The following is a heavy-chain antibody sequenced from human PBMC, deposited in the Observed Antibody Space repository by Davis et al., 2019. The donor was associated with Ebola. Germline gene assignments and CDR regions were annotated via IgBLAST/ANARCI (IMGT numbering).Heavy chain of an antibody. D-gene: IGHD3-3*01. J-gene: IGHJ6*04. Sequence: GGSLRLSCAASGFTFNRNWMSWVRQAPGKGLEWVATIKEDGSERYYVDSVKGRFTISRDNANNSLFLQMNSLRAEDTAVYFCARDDYDFWGGYSALYYYGMDVWGKGTTVTVSS. V-gene: IGHV3-7*01. CDR2: IKEDGSER. CDR1: GFTFNRNW. CDR3: ARDDYDFWGGYSALYYYGMDV.